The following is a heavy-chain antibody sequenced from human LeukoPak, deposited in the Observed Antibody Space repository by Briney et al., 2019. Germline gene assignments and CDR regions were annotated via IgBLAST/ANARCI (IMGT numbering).Heavy chain of an antibody. V-gene: IGHV3-23*01. CDR2: ISGSGGST. CDR3: AKDGSDCSGGSCYHYFDY. J-gene: IGHJ4*02. CDR1: GFTFSSYA. D-gene: IGHD2-15*01. Sequence: GSLRLSCAASGFTFSSYAMSGVRQAPGKGLEWVSAISGSGGSTYYADSVKGRFTISRDNSKNTLYLQMNSLRAEDTAVYYCAKDGSDCSGGSCYHYFDYWGQGTLVTVSS.